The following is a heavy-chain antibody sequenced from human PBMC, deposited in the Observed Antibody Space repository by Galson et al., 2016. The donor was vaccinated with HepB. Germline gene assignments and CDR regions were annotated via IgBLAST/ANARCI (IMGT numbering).Heavy chain of an antibody. Sequence: PALVKPTQTLTLPCTFSGFSLSTSGVGVGWIRQPPGKALEWLALIYWDDDKRYSPSLKSRLPITKDTSKNQVVLTMTNMGPVDTATYYCAHRRRDYYGSGSYYQYFQHWGQGTLVTVSS. CDR3: AHRRRDYYGSGSYYQYFQH. D-gene: IGHD3-10*01. CDR2: IYWDDDK. CDR1: GFSLSTSGVG. J-gene: IGHJ1*01. V-gene: IGHV2-5*02.